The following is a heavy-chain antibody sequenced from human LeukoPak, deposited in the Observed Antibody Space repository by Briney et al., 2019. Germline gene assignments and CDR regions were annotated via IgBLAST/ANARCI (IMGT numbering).Heavy chain of an antibody. CDR1: GFTFSSYW. CDR2: IKQDGSEK. Sequence: GGSLRLSCAASGFTFSSYWMSWVRQAPGKGLEWVANIKQDGSEKYYVDSVKGRFTISRDNAKNSLYLQMNSLRAEDTAVYYCARHVLLWFGELSFDYWGQGTLVTVSS. CDR3: ARHVLLWFGELSFDY. V-gene: IGHV3-7*01. D-gene: IGHD3-10*01. J-gene: IGHJ4*02.